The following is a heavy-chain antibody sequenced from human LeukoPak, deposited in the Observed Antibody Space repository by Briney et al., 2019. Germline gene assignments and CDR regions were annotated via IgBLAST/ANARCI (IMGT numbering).Heavy chain of an antibody. V-gene: IGHV1-69*05. CDR3: AREVVVVVAATQGAFDI. CDR1: GGTFSSYA. Sequence: SVKVSCKASGGTFSSYAISWVRQAPGQGLEWMGRIIPIFGTANYAQKFQGRVTITTDESTCTAYMELSSLRSEDTAVYYCAREVVVVVAATQGAFDIWGQGTMVTVSS. J-gene: IGHJ3*02. CDR2: IIPIFGTA. D-gene: IGHD2-15*01.